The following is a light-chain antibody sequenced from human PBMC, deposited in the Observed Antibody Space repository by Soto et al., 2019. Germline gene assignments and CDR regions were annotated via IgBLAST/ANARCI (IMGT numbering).Light chain of an antibody. CDR1: QSVSNN. CDR2: GAS. V-gene: IGKV3-15*01. J-gene: IGKJ1*01. Sequence: EIVMTQSPATLSVSPGERATLSCRASQSVSNNLAWYQQQPGQAPRLLIYGASTRVTGIPARFRGSGSGTEFTLTISSLQSEDFAVYHCQQYYNWWTFGQGTKVDIK. CDR3: QQYYNWWT.